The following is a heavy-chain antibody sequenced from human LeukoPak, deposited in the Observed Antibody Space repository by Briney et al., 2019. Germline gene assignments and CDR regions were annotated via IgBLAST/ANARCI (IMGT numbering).Heavy chain of an antibody. V-gene: IGHV3-7*02. CDR1: GFSFSDSW. CDR3: THSLDY. CDR2: IKPDGSEI. J-gene: IGHJ4*02. D-gene: IGHD1-26*01. Sequence: GGSLRLSCAASGFSFSDSWMDWVRQAPGKGLEWVANIKPDGSEIYYVDAVKGRFTISRDNAKNSLYLQMNSLRAEDTAVYYCTHSLDYWGQGILVTVSS.